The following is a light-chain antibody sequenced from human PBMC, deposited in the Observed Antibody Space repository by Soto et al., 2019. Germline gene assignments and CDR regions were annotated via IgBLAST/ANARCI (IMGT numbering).Light chain of an antibody. CDR3: QQYNNWPLL. CDR1: QSVSSN. CDR2: GAS. J-gene: IGKJ4*01. Sequence: EIVMTHAPATLSVCPGERATPSCRASQSVSSNFTWYPQKPGQAPRLLIYGASTRATGIPARFSGRGSGKELTLTVSSLQSQDVAVYYCQQYNNWPLLFGGGTKVAIK. V-gene: IGKV3-15*01.